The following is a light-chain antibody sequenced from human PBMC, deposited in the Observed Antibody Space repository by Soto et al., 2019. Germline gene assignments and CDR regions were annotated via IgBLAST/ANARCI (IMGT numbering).Light chain of an antibody. Sequence: QSVLSQPASMSGSPGQSSTIPCTGASSDIGLYNDVSWYQHHPGKAAKLLISEVNVRPSGLSDRFSASKAGNTASLTISGLQPEDEAYYYCSSLSTTSTPIVFGSGTKVTVL. CDR1: SSDIGLYND. V-gene: IGLV2-14*01. CDR3: SSLSTTSTPIV. J-gene: IGLJ1*01. CDR2: EVN.